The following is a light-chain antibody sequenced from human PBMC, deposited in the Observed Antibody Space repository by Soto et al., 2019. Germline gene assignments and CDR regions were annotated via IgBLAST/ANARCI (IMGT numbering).Light chain of an antibody. Sequence: QSVLTQPASVSGSPGQSITISCTGTSSDVGDYNYVSWYQQYPGKAPKLMIHEVNHRPSGVSDRFSGSKSGNTASLTISGLQAEDEAYYYCCSYAGSSYYVFGGGTKV. CDR1: SSDVGDYNY. J-gene: IGLJ1*01. V-gene: IGLV2-14*01. CDR3: CSYAGSSYYV. CDR2: EVN.